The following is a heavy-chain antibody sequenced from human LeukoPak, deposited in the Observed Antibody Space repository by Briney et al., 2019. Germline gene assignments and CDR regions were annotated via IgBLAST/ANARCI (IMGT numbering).Heavy chain of an antibody. CDR2: INADGSFK. CDR3: AKRGVVIRVILVGFHKEAYYFDS. D-gene: IGHD3-22*01. J-gene: IGHJ4*02. CDR1: GFTFNTYE. Sequence: GGSLRLSCAASGFTFNTYEMYWVRQTPGKGPVYVSGINADGSFKSYADSVKGRFTISRDNARNTMFLQMSSLRVEDTAVYFCAKRGVVIRVILVGFHKEAYYFDSWGQGALVTVSS. V-gene: IGHV3-74*01.